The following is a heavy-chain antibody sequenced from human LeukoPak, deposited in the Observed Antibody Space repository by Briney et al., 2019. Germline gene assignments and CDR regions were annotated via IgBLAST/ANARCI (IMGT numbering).Heavy chain of an antibody. CDR3: ARSHAYRFGEFYDAFDI. Sequence: SETLSLTCAVYGGSFSGYYWSWIRQPPGKGLEWIGEINHSGSTNYNPSLKSRVTISVDTSKNQFSLKLSSVTAADTAVYYCARSHAYRFGEFYDAFDIWGQGTMVTVSS. CDR2: INHSGST. CDR1: GGSFSGYY. V-gene: IGHV4-34*01. D-gene: IGHD3-10*01. J-gene: IGHJ3*02.